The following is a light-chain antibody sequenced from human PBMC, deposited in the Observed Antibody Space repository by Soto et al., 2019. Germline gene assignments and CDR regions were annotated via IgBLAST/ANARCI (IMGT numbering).Light chain of an antibody. CDR2: DVS. Sequence: QSVLTQPASVSGSPGQSITISCTGTSSDVGGYNYVSWYQQHPGKAPKLMIYDVSNRPSGVSNRFSGSKSGNTASLTISGLQAEDEADYYCSSYTSSSTPRVFRTGTKVTVL. CDR1: SSDVGGYNY. V-gene: IGLV2-14*01. CDR3: SSYTSSSTPRV. J-gene: IGLJ1*01.